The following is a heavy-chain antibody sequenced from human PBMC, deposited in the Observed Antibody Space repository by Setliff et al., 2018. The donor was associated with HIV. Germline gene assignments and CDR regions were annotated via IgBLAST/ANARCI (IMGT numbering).Heavy chain of an antibody. CDR3: ARGGTAAAGYFDN. CDR2: IYHSGST. V-gene: IGHV4-39*07. J-gene: IGHJ4*02. D-gene: IGHD6-13*01. Sequence: PSETLSLTCTVSGDSIRSNFNYWGWIRQPPGKGLEWLAIIYHSGSTNYNSSLKSRLALSVDVSKNQFSLKLSSVTAADTAVYYCARGGTAAAGYFDNWGQGTQVTVSS. CDR1: GDSIRSNFNY.